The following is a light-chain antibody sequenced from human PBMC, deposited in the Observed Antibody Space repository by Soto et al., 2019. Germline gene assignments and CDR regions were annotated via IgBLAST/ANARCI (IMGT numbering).Light chain of an antibody. CDR1: RSDIGTYNY. V-gene: IGLV2-14*03. CDR3: MSYKTTSSFV. Sequence: QSVLTQPASMSGSPGQSITIPCTGTRSDIGTYNYLSWYQQHPGKAPRLVISDVSNRPSGVSNRFSGSKSGNTASLTITGLQSEDEDDYYCMSYKTTSSFVFGSGTKVTVL. J-gene: IGLJ1*01. CDR2: DVS.